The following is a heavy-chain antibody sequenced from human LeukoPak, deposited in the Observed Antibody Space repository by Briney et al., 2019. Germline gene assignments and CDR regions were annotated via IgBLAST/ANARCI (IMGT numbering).Heavy chain of an antibody. CDR3: VRDMEPLRYFDT. V-gene: IGHV4-34*01. J-gene: IGHJ4*02. CDR1: GGSFSGYY. D-gene: IGHD3-9*01. Sequence: SETLSLTCAVYGGSFSGYYWSWIRQPPGKGLEWIGEINHSGSTNYNPSLKSRVTISVDTSKNQFSLKLTSVTAADTAVYYCVRDMEPLRYFDTWGQGTLVTVSS. CDR2: INHSGST.